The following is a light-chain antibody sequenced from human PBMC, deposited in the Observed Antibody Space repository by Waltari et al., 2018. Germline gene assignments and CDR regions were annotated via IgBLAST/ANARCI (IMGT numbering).Light chain of an antibody. J-gene: IGLJ3*02. Sequence: QSALTQPPSASGSPGQSVTISCTGTSSDFGNYNFVSWYQQHPGKAPKVIIYEVTKRSSGVPDRFSGSKSGNTASLTVSGLLAEDEADYYCSSFAGRWVFGGGTKLTVL. CDR2: EVT. CDR1: SSDFGNYNF. CDR3: SSFAGRWV. V-gene: IGLV2-8*01.